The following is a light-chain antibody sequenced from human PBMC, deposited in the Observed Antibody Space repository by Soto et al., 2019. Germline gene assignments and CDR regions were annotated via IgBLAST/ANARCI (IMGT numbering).Light chain of an antibody. J-gene: IGKJ1*01. Sequence: EIVLTQSPATLSLSPGERATLSCRASQSVSSNLAWYQQKPGQAPRLLIYGASTRATGIPARFSGTGFGTEFTLTISSLQSGDSAVYYCQQYNNRPRTFGQGTKVDI. CDR3: QQYNNRPRT. V-gene: IGKV3-15*01. CDR1: QSVSSN. CDR2: GAS.